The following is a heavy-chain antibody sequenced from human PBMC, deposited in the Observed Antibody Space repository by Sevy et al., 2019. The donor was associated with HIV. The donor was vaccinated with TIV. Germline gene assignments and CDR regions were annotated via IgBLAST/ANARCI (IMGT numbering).Heavy chain of an antibody. D-gene: IGHD3-10*01. CDR3: ARDYRYDFHGSGRHYFDY. V-gene: IGHV4-4*07. J-gene: IGHJ4*02. CDR1: GGSISSYY. Sequence: SETLSLTCTVSGGSISSYYWSWIRQPAGKGLEWIGRIYPGGNSNYNPSVKSRVTMSVDTSRNQSSLGLSSVTAADTAVYYCARDYRYDFHGSGRHYFDYWGQGTLVTVSS. CDR2: IYPGGNS.